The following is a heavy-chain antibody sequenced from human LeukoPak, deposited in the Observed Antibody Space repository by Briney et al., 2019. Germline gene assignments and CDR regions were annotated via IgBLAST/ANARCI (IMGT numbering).Heavy chain of an antibody. Sequence: GGSLRLSCAASGFTFSGSAMYWFRQASGKGREWVGHIRSKANNYATTYAASVKGRFTISRDDSTNTAYLQMNSLKADDTAVYYCGSLAGDGYNGIDCWGQGALVTVSS. V-gene: IGHV3-73*01. CDR3: GSLAGDGYNGIDC. CDR1: GFTFSGSA. D-gene: IGHD5-24*01. CDR2: IRSKANNYAT. J-gene: IGHJ4*02.